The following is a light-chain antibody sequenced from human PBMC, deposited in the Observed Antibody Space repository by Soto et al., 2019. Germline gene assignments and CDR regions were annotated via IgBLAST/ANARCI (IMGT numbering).Light chain of an antibody. CDR1: QTVITY. CDR2: GAS. Sequence: EFVLTQSPATLSLSPGERTTLSCRASQTVITYLAWYQQKPGQAPRLLIYGASSRATGIPDRFSGSGSGTDFTLTISRLEPEDFAVYYCQQYGSSPPSTFGGGTKVEIK. V-gene: IGKV3-20*01. CDR3: QQYGSSPPST. J-gene: IGKJ4*01.